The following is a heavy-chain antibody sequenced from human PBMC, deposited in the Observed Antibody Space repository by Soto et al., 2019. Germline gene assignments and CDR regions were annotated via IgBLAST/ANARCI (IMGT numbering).Heavy chain of an antibody. J-gene: IGHJ4*02. CDR3: AREAIAARTFDY. Sequence: QVQLQESGPGLVKPSETLSLTCTVSGGSISSYYWSWIRQPPGKGLEWIGYIYYSGSTNYNPSLKSRVNISVDTSKNQFSLKLSSVTAADTAVYYCAREAIAARTFDYWGQGTLVTVSS. D-gene: IGHD6-6*01. CDR1: GGSISSYY. CDR2: IYYSGST. V-gene: IGHV4-59*01.